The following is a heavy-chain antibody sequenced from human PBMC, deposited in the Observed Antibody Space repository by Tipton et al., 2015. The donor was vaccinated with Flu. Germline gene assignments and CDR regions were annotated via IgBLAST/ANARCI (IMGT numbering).Heavy chain of an antibody. J-gene: IGHJ4*02. Sequence: LRLSCSVSGDSIASDYYWGWVRQPPGKGLEWIGNFHHTGSGYYNPSLKGRVTISIARSKNQFSLRLTSVTATDTAVYYCARSSTRGESDFWGQGILVTVSS. CDR1: GDSIASDYY. D-gene: IGHD3-16*01. V-gene: IGHV4-38-2*01. CDR2: FHHTGSG. CDR3: ARSSTRGESDF.